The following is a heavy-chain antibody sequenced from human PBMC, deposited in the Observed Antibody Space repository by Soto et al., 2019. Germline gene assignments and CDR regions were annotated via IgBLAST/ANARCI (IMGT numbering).Heavy chain of an antibody. CDR2: IDHDGPT. Sequence: EVQLVESGGGLVQPGGSLRLSCAGSGFTFSTYWMHWVRQAPGKGLEWVSRIDHDGPTDYADSVRGRFTISRDNSENTLYLQMNSLRPEDKAVYYCVRDSHGDYWGQGTLVTVSS. CDR3: VRDSHGDY. V-gene: IGHV3-74*01. J-gene: IGHJ4*02. CDR1: GFTFSTYW.